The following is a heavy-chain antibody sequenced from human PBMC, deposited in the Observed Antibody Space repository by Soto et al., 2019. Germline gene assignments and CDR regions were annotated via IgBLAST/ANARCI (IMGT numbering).Heavy chain of an antibody. CDR1: GGSFSGYF. CDR2: VNHSGNT. V-gene: IGHV4-34*02. Sequence: QVQLQQWGAGLLKPSETLSLTCAVYGGSFSGYFWTWIRQSPGKGLEWIGEVNHSGNTNQNPSLKDRVTISVDTSKNQFSLKLTSVTAADTAVYYCVRGISLMFAVQGDASDKFYFDSWGRGTLVTVSS. D-gene: IGHD3-10*02. CDR3: VRGISLMFAVQGDASDKFYFDS. J-gene: IGHJ4*02.